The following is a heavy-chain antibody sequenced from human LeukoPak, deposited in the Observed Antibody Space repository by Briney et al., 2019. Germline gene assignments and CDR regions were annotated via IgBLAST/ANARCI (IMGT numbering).Heavy chain of an antibody. CDR1: GYTFTGYY. D-gene: IGHD3-22*01. CDR2: MNPNSGGT. CDR3: ARWGSTYYYDSSGYSP. Sequence: ASVKVSCKASGYTFTGYYMHWVRQAPGQGLEWMGWMNPNSGGTNYAQKFQGRVTMTRDTSISTAYMELSRLRSDDTAVYYCARWGSTYYYDSSGYSPWGQGTLVTVSS. V-gene: IGHV1-2*02. J-gene: IGHJ5*02.